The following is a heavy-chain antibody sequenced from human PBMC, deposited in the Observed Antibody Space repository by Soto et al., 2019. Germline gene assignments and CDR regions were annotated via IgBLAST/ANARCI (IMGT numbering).Heavy chain of an antibody. CDR3: TRGGGYSRSSYYFDY. Sequence: EVQVVESGGGLVQHGGSLRLSCAASGFTVSNNYMSWVRQAPGKGLECVSVLYSGGSTYYADSVKGRFTISRDNSKNTLYLQMNSLRAEDTAVYYCTRGGGYSRSSYYFDYWGQGTLVTVSS. V-gene: IGHV3-66*01. J-gene: IGHJ4*02. CDR2: LYSGGST. D-gene: IGHD5-18*01. CDR1: GFTVSNNY.